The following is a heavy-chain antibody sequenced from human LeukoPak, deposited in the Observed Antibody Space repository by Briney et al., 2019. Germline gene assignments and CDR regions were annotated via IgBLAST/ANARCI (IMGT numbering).Heavy chain of an antibody. Sequence: GGSLRLSCAASGFSVSNNYMSWGRQAPGKGLEWVSVIYSAGTTYYADSVKGRFTISRDNSKNTVYLQMNSLRAEDTAVYYCARGDDYGGAWYYFDCWGQGTLVTVSS. CDR3: ARGDDYGGAWYYFDC. D-gene: IGHD4-23*01. J-gene: IGHJ4*02. V-gene: IGHV3-53*01. CDR2: IYSAGTT. CDR1: GFSVSNNY.